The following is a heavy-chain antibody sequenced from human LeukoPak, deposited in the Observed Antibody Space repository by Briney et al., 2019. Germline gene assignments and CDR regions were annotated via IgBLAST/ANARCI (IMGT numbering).Heavy chain of an antibody. CDR2: IRYDGSNK. CDR3: AKDRSVAATSHDY. D-gene: IGHD6-19*01. V-gene: IGHV3-30*02. CDR1: GFTFSSYG. J-gene: IGHJ4*02. Sequence: PGGSLRLSCAASGFTFSSYGMHWVRQAPGKGLEWVAFIRYDGSNKYYADSVKGRFTISRDNSKNTLYLQMNSLRAGDTAVYYCAKDRSVAATSHDYWGQGTLVTVSS.